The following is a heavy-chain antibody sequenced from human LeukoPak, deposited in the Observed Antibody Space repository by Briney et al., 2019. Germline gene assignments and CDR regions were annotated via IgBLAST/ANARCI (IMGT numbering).Heavy chain of an antibody. V-gene: IGHV1-8*01. CDR1: GYTFTSYD. J-gene: IGHJ5*02. CDR2: MKPNSGNT. CDR3: ARGQTYGSGSYYSSWFDP. D-gene: IGHD3-10*01. Sequence: ASVKVSCKASGYTFTSYDINWVRQATGQGLEWMGWMKPNSGNTGYAQKFQGRVTMTRNTSISTAYMELSSLRSEDTAVYYCARGQTYGSGSYYSSWFDPWGQGTLVTVSS.